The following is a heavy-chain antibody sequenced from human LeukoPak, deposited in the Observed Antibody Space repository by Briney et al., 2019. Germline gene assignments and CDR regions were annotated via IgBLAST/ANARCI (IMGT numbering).Heavy chain of an antibody. D-gene: IGHD3-10*01. V-gene: IGHV1-8*01. Sequence: ASVKVSVKSSGYTFISYDINWVRQATGQGLEWMGWMNPKSGYTGFAQKFQGRVTMTRDTSISTAYMELSSLRSEDTAVYYCARVTGSIDNWGQGTLVTVS. CDR3: ARVTGSIDN. CDR2: MNPKSGYT. CDR1: GYTFISYD. J-gene: IGHJ4*02.